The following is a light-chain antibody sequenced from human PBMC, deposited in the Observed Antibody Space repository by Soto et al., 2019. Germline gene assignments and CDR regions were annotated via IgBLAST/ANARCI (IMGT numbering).Light chain of an antibody. J-gene: IGKJ2*01. CDR2: GTS. Sequence: EIVLTQSPGTLSLSPGESATFSCRASQSVNNIYLAWYQQKPCQAPRPLIYGTSNRAPGTTDMFSGSGSGTDFTLTISSLEPEDAAVSYCQQYESAPRTCGQGTKLEIK. V-gene: IGKV3-20*01. CDR3: QQYESAPRT. CDR1: QSVNNIY.